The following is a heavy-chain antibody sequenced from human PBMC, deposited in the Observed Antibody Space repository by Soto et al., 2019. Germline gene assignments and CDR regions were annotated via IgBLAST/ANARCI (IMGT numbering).Heavy chain of an antibody. J-gene: IGHJ6*02. CDR3: ARDLTAPASYYYYYYGMDV. Sequence: GGSLRLSCAASGFAFSSYAMHWVRQAPGKGLEWVAVISYDGSNKYYADSVKGRFTISRDNSKNTLYLQMNSLRAEDTAVYYCARDLTAPASYYYYYYGMDVWGQGTTVTVSS. CDR1: GFAFSSYA. CDR2: ISYDGSNK. V-gene: IGHV3-30-3*01.